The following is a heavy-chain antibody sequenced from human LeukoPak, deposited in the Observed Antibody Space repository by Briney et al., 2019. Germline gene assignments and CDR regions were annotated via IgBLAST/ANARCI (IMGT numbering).Heavy chain of an antibody. D-gene: IGHD2/OR15-2a*01. CDR1: GYTFTGHA. CDR3: ARSILIVPNTSYYYYYMDV. CDR2: INCATGKT. Sequence: PGASVTVSCTAYGYTFTGHALHWVRQTPGEGLEWMAWINCATGKTEYSQNFEARVTVTRDTSASTVYMELSGLRSEDTAVYYCARSILIVPNTSYYYYYMDVWGQGTTVTVSS. V-gene: IGHV1-3*01. J-gene: IGHJ6*02.